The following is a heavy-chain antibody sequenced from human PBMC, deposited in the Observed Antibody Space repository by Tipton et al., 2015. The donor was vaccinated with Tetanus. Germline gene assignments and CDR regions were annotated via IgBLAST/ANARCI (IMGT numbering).Heavy chain of an antibody. Sequence: SLRLSCAASGFSFGYTAMHWVRQKPGTGLECVADISYDGNNKFYADSVKGRFTISRDNSKNTLYLQMNSLRTEDTAVYYCASRLVGATENYWGQGTLVTVSS. V-gene: IGHV3-30-3*01. CDR1: GFSFGYTA. CDR2: ISYDGNNK. J-gene: IGHJ4*02. D-gene: IGHD1-26*01. CDR3: ASRLVGATENY.